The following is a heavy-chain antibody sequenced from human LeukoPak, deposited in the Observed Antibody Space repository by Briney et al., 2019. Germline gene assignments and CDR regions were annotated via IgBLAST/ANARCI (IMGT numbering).Heavy chain of an antibody. Sequence: SETLSLTCTVSGGSISSYYWSWIRQPPGKGLEWIGYIYYSGSTNYNPSLKSRVTISVDTSKNQFSLKPSSVTAADTAVYYCARMTSGSYSKDYWGQGTLVTVSS. CDR3: ARMTSGSYSKDY. CDR1: GGSISSYY. D-gene: IGHD1-26*01. V-gene: IGHV4-59*01. J-gene: IGHJ4*02. CDR2: IYYSGST.